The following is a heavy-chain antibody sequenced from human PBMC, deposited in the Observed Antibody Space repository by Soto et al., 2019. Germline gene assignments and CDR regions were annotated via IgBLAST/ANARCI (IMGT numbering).Heavy chain of an antibody. D-gene: IGHD6-19*01. CDR3: ARDGDSSGWYDY. CDR1: GFTFSSYS. J-gene: IGHJ4*02. CDR2: ISSSSSYI. V-gene: IGHV3-21*01. Sequence: GGSLRLSCAASGFTFSSYSMKWVRQAPGKGLEWVSSISSSSSYIYYAESVKGRFTISRDNAKNSLYLQMNSLGAEDRAVYYCARDGDSSGWYDYWGQGTLVTVSS.